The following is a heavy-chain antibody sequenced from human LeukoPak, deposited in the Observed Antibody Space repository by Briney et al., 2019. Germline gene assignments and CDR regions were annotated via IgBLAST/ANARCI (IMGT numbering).Heavy chain of an antibody. CDR2: INSDGSST. CDR1: GFTFSSYW. Sequence: TGGSLRLSCAASGFTFSSYWMHWVRQAPGKGLMWVSRINSDGSSTSYADSVKGRFTISRDNAKNTLYLQMNSLRAEDTAVYYCARGDPYDSSGYYEDFDYWGQGTLVTVSS. V-gene: IGHV3-74*01. J-gene: IGHJ4*02. D-gene: IGHD3-22*01. CDR3: ARGDPYDSSGYYEDFDY.